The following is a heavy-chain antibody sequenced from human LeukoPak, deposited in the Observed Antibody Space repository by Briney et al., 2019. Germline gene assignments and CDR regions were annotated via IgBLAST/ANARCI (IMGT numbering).Heavy chain of an antibody. Sequence: PSETLSLTCTVSGGSISSGSYYWSWIRQHHGKGLEWIGYIHYSGDTYYNPSLKSRVTISVDTSKNQFSLKLSSVTAADTAVYYCARTIATGLKYFKDWGQGSLVTVAS. J-gene: IGHJ4*02. CDR3: ARTIATGLKYFKD. D-gene: IGHD2-21*01. CDR1: GGSISSGSYY. CDR2: IHYSGDT. V-gene: IGHV4-31*03.